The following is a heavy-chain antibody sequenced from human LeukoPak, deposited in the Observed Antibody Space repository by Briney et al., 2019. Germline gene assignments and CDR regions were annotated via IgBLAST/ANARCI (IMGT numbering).Heavy chain of an antibody. CDR3: ARAGVVVPAAMRYFDY. V-gene: IGHV3-21*01. J-gene: IGHJ4*02. D-gene: IGHD2-2*01. CDR1: GFTFSSYS. CDR2: ISSSSSYI. Sequence: GGSLRLSCAASGFTFSSYSMNWVRQVPGKGLEWVSSISSSSSYIYYADSVKGRFTISRDNAKNSLYLQMNSLRAEDTAVYYCARAGVVVPAAMRYFDYWGQGTLVTVSS.